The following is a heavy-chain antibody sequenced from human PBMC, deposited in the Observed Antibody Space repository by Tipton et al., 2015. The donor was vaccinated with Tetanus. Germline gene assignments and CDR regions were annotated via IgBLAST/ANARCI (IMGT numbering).Heavy chain of an antibody. CDR3: ANMDTYFYHGRDV. D-gene: IGHD3-10*01. Sequence: SLRLSCADSAITFSTYAMSWVRQAPGKGLEWVSGISSSGGSTYYADSVKGRFTISRDNSKNTLFLQMNSLRAGDTAVYFCANMDTYFYHGRDVWGQGTTVTVSS. CDR2: ISSSGGST. V-gene: IGHV3-23*01. J-gene: IGHJ6*02. CDR1: AITFSTYA.